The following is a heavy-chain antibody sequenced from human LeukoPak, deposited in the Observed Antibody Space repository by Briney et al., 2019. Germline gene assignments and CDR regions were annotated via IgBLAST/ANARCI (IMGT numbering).Heavy chain of an antibody. Sequence: SETLSLTCTVSGGSINNYYWSWIRQPAGKGLEWIGLIYSSGSTSYNPSLKSRVTISVDTSKNQFSLKLSSVTAADTAVYYCARRENTWFGELENDYWGQGTLVTVSS. V-gene: IGHV4-4*07. CDR3: ARRENTWFGELENDY. D-gene: IGHD3-10*01. CDR1: GGSINNYY. J-gene: IGHJ4*02. CDR2: IYSSGST.